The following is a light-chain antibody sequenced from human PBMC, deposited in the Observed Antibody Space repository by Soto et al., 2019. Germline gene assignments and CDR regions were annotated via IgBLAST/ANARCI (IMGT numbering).Light chain of an antibody. CDR1: SGSVSTSYY. CDR2: STN. V-gene: IGLV8-61*01. J-gene: IGLJ2*01. CDR3: VLYMGSGIWM. Sequence: QTVVTQEPSFSVSPGRTVTLTCGLSSGSVSTSYYPSWYQQTPGQAPRTLIYSTNTRSSGVPDRFSGSILGNKAALTITGAQADDESDYYCVLYMGSGIWMLGGGTKVTVL.